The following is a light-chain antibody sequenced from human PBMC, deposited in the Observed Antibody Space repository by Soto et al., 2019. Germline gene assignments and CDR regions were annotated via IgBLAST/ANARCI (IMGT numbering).Light chain of an antibody. J-gene: IGKJ1*01. V-gene: IGKV1-5*03. Sequence: DIQMTQSPSTLSASVGDRVTITCRASQSISYWLAWYQQKPGKAPKLLIYKASTLESGVPSRFSGSGSGTEFTLTITSLQPDDFATYYCQQYNTFWTFGPGTKVEIK. CDR3: QQYNTFWT. CDR1: QSISYW. CDR2: KAS.